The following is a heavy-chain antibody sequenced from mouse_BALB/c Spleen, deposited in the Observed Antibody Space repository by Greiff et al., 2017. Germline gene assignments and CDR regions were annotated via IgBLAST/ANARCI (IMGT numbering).Heavy chain of an antibody. Sequence: EVMLVESGGGLVKPGGSLKLSCAASGFTFSSYAMSWVRQTPEKRLEWVASISSGGSTYYPDSVKGRFTISRDNARNILYLQMSSLRSEDTAMYYCARVLRSYYAMDYWGQGTSVTVSS. D-gene: IGHD1-1*01. CDR3: ARVLRSYYAMDY. J-gene: IGHJ4*01. CDR1: GFTFSSYA. V-gene: IGHV5-6-5*01. CDR2: ISSGGST.